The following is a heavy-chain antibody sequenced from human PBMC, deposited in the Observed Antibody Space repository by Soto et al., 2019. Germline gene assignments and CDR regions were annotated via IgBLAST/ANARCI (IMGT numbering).Heavy chain of an antibody. J-gene: IGHJ4*02. Sequence: QVHLQQWGAGLLKPSETLSLTCAVYGGSFSGYYWSWIRQPPGKGLEWIGEINHSGSTNYNPSLKSRVTISVDTSKNQFSLKLSSVTAADTAVYYCARGLGKTAIMSAVGNWGQGTLVTVSS. CDR1: GGSFSGYY. CDR2: INHSGST. V-gene: IGHV4-34*01. CDR3: ARGLGKTAIMSAVGN. D-gene: IGHD2-2*02.